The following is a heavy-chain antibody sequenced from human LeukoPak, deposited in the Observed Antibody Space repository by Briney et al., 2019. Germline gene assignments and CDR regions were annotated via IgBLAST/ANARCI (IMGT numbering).Heavy chain of an antibody. CDR2: IDGSSRSI. J-gene: IGHJ4*02. D-gene: IGHD1-26*01. CDR3: ARLGSYCFDC. Sequence: GGSLRLSCAASGFTFSSYGMNWVRQAPGKGLEWVSYIDGSSRSIYYADSVKGRFTISRDDSKNTLYLQMNSLRAEDTAVYYCARLGSYCFDCWGQGTLVTVSS. CDR1: GFTFSSYG. V-gene: IGHV3-48*01.